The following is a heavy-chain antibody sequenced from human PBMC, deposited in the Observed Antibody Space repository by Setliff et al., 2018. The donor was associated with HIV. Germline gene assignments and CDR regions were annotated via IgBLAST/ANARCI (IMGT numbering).Heavy chain of an antibody. J-gene: IGHJ4*02. CDR3: ARYNFRRGYWDYSDY. D-gene: IGHD3-3*01. Sequence: SGPTLVNPTETLTLTCTVSGFSLSNTRMGVSWIRQPPGKALEWLAHIFPNDENSYSASLKSRVTISEDTSKSQVVLTMTNMDPLDTATYFCARYNFRRGYWDYSDYWGQGTQVTVSS. CDR2: IFPNDEN. V-gene: IGHV2-26*01. CDR1: GFSLSNTRMG.